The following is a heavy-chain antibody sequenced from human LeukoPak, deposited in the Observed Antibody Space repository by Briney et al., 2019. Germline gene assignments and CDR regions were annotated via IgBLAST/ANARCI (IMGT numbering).Heavy chain of an antibody. J-gene: IGHJ3*02. V-gene: IGHV4-38-2*01. CDR1: GYSISNGYY. D-gene: IGHD3-16*01. Sequence: PSETLSLTCAVSGYSISNGYYWCWVRQPPRKGVEWIATIFRSGSTYYSQSLKSRVAISVDTSRNQFSLKLSSVTAEDTAVYFCARHSQWGIIPWAFDIWGQGTMVTVSS. CDR2: IFRSGST. CDR3: ARHSQWGIIPWAFDI.